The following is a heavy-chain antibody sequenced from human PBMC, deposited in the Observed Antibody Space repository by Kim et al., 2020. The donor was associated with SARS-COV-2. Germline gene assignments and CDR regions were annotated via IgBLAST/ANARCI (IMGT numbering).Heavy chain of an antibody. CDR3: AKATTAYIAGRPSPYDH. V-gene: IGHV3-9*01. Sequence: GGSLRLSCAASGLTFDDYAMHWVRQAPGKGLEWVSGISWNGRSIVYADSLKGRFTISRDNAKNSLYLQMNSLRAEDTALYYCAKATTAYIAGRPSPYDHWGQGSLVTVSS. CDR1: GLTFDDYA. D-gene: IGHD6-6*01. CDR2: ISWNGRSI. J-gene: IGHJ4*02.